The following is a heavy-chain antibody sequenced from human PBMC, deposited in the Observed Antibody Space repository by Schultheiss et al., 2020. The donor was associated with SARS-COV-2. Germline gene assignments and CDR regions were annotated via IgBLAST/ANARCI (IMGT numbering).Heavy chain of an antibody. D-gene: IGHD3-22*01. J-gene: IGHJ6*02. V-gene: IGHV4-30-4*01. CDR2: IYHSGST. CDR1: GGSISSGDYY. Sequence: SQTLSLTCTVSGGSISSGDYYWSWIRQPPGKGLEWIGSIYHSGSTYYNPSLNSRVTISVDTSKNQFSLKLSSVTAADTAVYYCARGDSRGYYSASYYGMDVWGQGTTVTVSS. CDR3: ARGDSRGYYSASYYGMDV.